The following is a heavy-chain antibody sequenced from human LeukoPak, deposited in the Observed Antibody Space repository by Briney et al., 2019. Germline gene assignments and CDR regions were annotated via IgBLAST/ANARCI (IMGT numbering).Heavy chain of an antibody. CDR1: GFTFSGSP. D-gene: IGHD4-23*01. V-gene: IGHV3-73*01. CDR3: SRQVTICDD. CDR2: IGYKGNNYAT. Sequence: PGGSLRLSCAASGFTFSGSPMHWVRQASGKGLEWIGRIGYKGNNYATAYSASVEGRFTISRDDSKSTAYLQMTNLKTEDTAVYYCSRQVTICDDWGQGALVTVSS. J-gene: IGHJ4*02.